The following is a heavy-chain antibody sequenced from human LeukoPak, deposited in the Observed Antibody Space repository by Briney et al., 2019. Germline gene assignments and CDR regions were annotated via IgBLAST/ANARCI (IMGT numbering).Heavy chain of an antibody. Sequence: SETLSLTCAVSGGSISSGGYSWSWIRQPPGKGLEWIGYIYHSGSTYYNPSLKSRVTISVDRSKNQFSLKLSSVTAADTAVYYCAKDWGDVDTAMANYFDYWGQGTLVTVSS. CDR2: IYHSGST. CDR1: GGSISSGGYS. D-gene: IGHD5-18*01. J-gene: IGHJ4*02. CDR3: AKDWGDVDTAMANYFDY. V-gene: IGHV4-30-2*01.